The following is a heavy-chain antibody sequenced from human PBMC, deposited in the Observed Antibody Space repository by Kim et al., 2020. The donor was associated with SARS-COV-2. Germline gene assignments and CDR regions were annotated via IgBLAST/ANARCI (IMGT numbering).Heavy chain of an antibody. D-gene: IGHD4-17*01. V-gene: IGHV3-23*01. CDR3: AACLAWTTVTPRYFDF. CDR1: GFTFSSYA. CDR2: ISGSGSST. J-gene: IGHJ2*01. Sequence: GGSLRLSCAASGFTFSSYAMSWVRQAPGKGLEWVSGISGSGSSTFYADSVKGRFTISRDNFNNTLYVQMNSLTAEDTAVYYCAACLAWTTVTPRYFDFWGRGALVTVSS.